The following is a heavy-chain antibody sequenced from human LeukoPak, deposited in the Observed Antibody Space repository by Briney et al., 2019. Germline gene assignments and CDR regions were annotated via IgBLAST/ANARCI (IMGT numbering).Heavy chain of an antibody. CDR3: ARGKGIAAALAFDY. D-gene: IGHD6-13*01. CDR2: IYHSGST. V-gene: IGHV4-39*07. J-gene: IGHJ4*02. Sequence: PSETLSLTCTVSGGSISSSSYYWGWIRQPPGKGLEWIGSIYHSGSTYYNPSLKSRVTISVDTSKNQFSLKVSSVTAADTAVYYCARGKGIAAALAFDYWGQGTLVTVSS. CDR1: GGSISSSSYY.